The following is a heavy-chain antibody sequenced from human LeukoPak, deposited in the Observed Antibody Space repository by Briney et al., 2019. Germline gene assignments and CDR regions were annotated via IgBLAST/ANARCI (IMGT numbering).Heavy chain of an antibody. CDR2: IIPIFGTA. V-gene: IGHV1-69*13. J-gene: IGHJ6*02. CDR1: GGTFSSYA. CDR3: ARSPVYDSSGYYYYSMDV. Sequence: ASVKVSCKASGGTFSSYAISWVRQAPGQGLEWMGGIIPIFGTANYAQKFQGRVTITADESTSTAYMELSSLRSEDTAVYYCARSPVYDSSGYYYYSMDVWGQGTTVTVSS. D-gene: IGHD3-22*01.